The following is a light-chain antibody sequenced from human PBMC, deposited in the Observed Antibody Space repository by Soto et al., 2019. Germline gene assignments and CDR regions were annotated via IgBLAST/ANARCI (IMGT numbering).Light chain of an antibody. J-gene: IGKJ2*01. CDR3: QQYNNWPPHT. CDR2: GAS. CDR1: QSVSSN. Sequence: EIVRTQSPATLSVSPGERATLSCRASQSVSSNLAWYQQKPGQAPRLLIYGASTRATGIPARFSGSGSGTEFTLIISRLPSEDFAVYYCQQYNNWPPHTFGQGTKLEIK. V-gene: IGKV3-15*01.